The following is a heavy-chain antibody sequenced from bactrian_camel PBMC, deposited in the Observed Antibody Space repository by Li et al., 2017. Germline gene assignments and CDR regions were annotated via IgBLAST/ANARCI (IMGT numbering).Heavy chain of an antibody. CDR1: GSIYGDAC. V-gene: IGHV3S25*01. Sequence: QLVESGGGSVQAGGSLRLSCGASGSIYGDACVGWLRRAAGKEREGVASIYFTGGTTYYADSVEGRFTISQDSVKNTVYLQMSSLKPEDSGLYYCAMARDPDYTGSWCMLDRGWADSAFWGQGTQVTVS. D-gene: IGHD4*01. CDR2: IYFTGGTT. J-gene: IGHJ6*01. CDR3: AMARDPDYTGSWCMLDRGWADSAF.